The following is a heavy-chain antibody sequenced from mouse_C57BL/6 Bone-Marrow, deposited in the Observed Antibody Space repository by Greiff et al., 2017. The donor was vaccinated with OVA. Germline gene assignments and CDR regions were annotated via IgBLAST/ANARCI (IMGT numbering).Heavy chain of an antibody. Sequence: VQLQQPGAELVKPGASVKLSCKASGYSFTDYNMNWVKQSNGKSLEWIGVINPNYGTTSYNQKFKGKATLTVDQSSSTAYMQLNSLTSEDSAVYYCATNSNYWFAYWGQGTLVTVSA. CDR2: INPNYGTT. V-gene: IGHV1-39*01. D-gene: IGHD2-5*01. CDR1: GYSFTDYN. J-gene: IGHJ3*01. CDR3: ATNSNYWFAY.